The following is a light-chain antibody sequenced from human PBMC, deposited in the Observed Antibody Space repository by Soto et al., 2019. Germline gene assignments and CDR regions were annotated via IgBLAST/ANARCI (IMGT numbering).Light chain of an antibody. Sequence: DIQMTQSPSSLSASVGGSVTIXXRTSQSISSYLNWYQQKPGKAPKVXIYAASSLQSGVPSRFSGSGSGTDFTLTISSLQPEDFATYYCQQLNSYPLTFGGGTKVDIK. CDR2: AAS. V-gene: IGKV1-39*01. CDR3: QQLNSYPLT. CDR1: QSISSY. J-gene: IGKJ4*01.